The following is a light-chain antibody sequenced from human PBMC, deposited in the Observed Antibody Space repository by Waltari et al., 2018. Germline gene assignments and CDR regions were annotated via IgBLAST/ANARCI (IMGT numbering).Light chain of an antibody. CDR3: QQYFSSPYT. Sequence: VMTQSPDSLAVSLGERATINCKSSQTLLYTSNNKNYLTWYQQKSGQPPKVLIFWASTRESGVAERFNGSGSGTDFTLTINSLQPEDVAVYFCQQYFSSPYTFGQGTKLEIK. CDR2: WAS. J-gene: IGKJ2*01. CDR1: QTLLYTSNNKNY. V-gene: IGKV4-1*01.